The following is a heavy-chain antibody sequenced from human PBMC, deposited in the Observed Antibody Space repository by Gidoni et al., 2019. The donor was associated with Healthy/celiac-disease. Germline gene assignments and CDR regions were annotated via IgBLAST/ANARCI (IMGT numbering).Heavy chain of an antibody. CDR1: GGTFSSSA. Sequence: QVQLVQSGAEVKKPGSSVKVSCKASGGTFSSSAISWVRQAPGQGLEWMGGIIPIFGTANYAQKYQGRVTITADKSTSTAYMELSSLRSEDTAVYYCASPYSSSWYVDYYYGMDVWGQGTTVTVSS. D-gene: IGHD6-13*01. CDR2: IIPIFGTA. V-gene: IGHV1-69*06. J-gene: IGHJ6*02. CDR3: ASPYSSSWYVDYYYGMDV.